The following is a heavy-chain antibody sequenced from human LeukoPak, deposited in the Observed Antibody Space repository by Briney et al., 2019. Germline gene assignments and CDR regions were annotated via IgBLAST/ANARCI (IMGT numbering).Heavy chain of an antibody. CDR3: ARGPLVQDYGDYVFLPHDFDY. CDR1: GFTFSSYW. CDR2: ISYDGSNK. D-gene: IGHD4-17*01. J-gene: IGHJ4*02. Sequence: PGGPLRLSCAASGFTFSSYWMHWVHQAPGKGLEWVAVISYDGSNKYYADSVKGRFTISRDNSKNTLYLQMNSLRAEDTAVYYCARGPLVQDYGDYVFLPHDFDYWGQGTLVTVSS. V-gene: IGHV3-30-3*01.